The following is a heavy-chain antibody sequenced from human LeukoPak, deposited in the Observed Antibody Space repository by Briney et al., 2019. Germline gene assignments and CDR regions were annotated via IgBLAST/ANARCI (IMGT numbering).Heavy chain of an antibody. Sequence: SETLSLTCAVYGGSFSGYYWSWIRQPPGKGLEWIGEINHSGSTNYNPSLKSRVTISVDTSKNQFSLKLTSVTAADTAVYYCARRSSGWYRYDYWGQGTLVTVSS. CDR1: GGSFSGYY. D-gene: IGHD6-19*01. CDR2: INHSGST. CDR3: ARRSSGWYRYDY. J-gene: IGHJ4*02. V-gene: IGHV4-34*01.